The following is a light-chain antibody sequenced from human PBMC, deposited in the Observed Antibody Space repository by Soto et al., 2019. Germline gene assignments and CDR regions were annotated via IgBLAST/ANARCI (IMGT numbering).Light chain of an antibody. CDR3: QQRTDWPLT. V-gene: IGKV3-11*01. CDR2: DVS. Sequence: EIVLTQSPVTLSLSPGERATLSCRASQRVSNYLGWYQQKPGQAPRLLIYDVSNRATGVPARFSGSGSGTDFTLTISSLEPEDFAVYYCQQRTDWPLTFGGGTEVEIK. J-gene: IGKJ4*01. CDR1: QRVSNY.